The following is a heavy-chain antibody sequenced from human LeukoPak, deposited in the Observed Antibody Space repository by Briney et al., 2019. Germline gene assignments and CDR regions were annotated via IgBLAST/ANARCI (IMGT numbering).Heavy chain of an antibody. CDR2: INPNSGGT. V-gene: IGHV1-2*02. D-gene: IGHD2-2*01. J-gene: IGHJ5*02. CDR3: ARGGRNIVVVPAAIEWGFDP. CDR1: GYTITGDY. Sequence: ASVKVSCKASGYTITGDYMHWVRQAPGQGLEWMGWINPNSGGTNYAQRFQGRVTMTRDTSISTAYMELSRLRSDDTAVYYCARGGRNIVVVPAAIEWGFDPWGQGTLVTVSS.